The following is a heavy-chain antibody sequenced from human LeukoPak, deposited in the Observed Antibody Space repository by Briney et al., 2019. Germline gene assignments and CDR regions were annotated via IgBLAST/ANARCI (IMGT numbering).Heavy chain of an antibody. CDR3: TKTFHGDSSFDH. V-gene: IGHV3-15*01. CDR1: GFTFSDHY. Sequence: KPGGSLRLSCAASGFTFSDHYMDWVRQAPGKGLECVGRIKSKTEGGTTDYAAPVKGRFTISRDDSKNTLYLQMNSLKTEDTALYYCTKTFHGDSSFDHWGQGTLVTVSS. J-gene: IGHJ5*02. D-gene: IGHD3-22*01. CDR2: IKSKTEGGTT.